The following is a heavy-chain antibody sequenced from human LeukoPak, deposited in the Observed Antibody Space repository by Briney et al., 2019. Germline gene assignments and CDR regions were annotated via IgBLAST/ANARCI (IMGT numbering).Heavy chain of an antibody. CDR2: IIPIFGTA. CDR1: GGTFSSYA. CDR3: ARAAAAGDETLDY. D-gene: IGHD6-13*01. Sequence: SVKVSCKASGGTFSSYAISWVRQAPGQGLEWMGGIIPIFGTANYAQKFQGRVTITADESTSTAYMELSSLGSEDTAVYYCARAAAAGDETLDYWGQGTLVAVSS. J-gene: IGHJ4*02. V-gene: IGHV1-69*01.